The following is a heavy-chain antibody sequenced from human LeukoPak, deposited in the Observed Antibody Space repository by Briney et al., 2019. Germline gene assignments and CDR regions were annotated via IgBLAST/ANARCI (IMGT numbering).Heavy chain of an antibody. J-gene: IGHJ4*02. V-gene: IGHV1-69*13. D-gene: IGHD5-12*01. CDR1: GGTFSSYA. Sequence: SVKVSCKASGGTFSSYAISWVRQAPGQGLEWMGGVIPIFGTANYAQKFQGRVTITADESTSTAYMELSSLRSEDTAVYYCARPDRKYSGYDFGFDYWGQGTLVTVSS. CDR3: ARPDRKYSGYDFGFDY. CDR2: VIPIFGTA.